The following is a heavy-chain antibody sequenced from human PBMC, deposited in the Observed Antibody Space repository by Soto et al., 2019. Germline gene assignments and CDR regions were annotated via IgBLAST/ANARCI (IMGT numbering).Heavy chain of an antibody. D-gene: IGHD4-17*01. Sequence: GGSLRLSCAASGFTFSSYSMNWVRQAPGKGLEWVSSISSSSSYIYYADSVKGRFTISRDNAKNSLYLQMNSLRAEDTAVYYCARVIYTHTVTFDYWGQGTLVTVSS. CDR3: ARVIYTHTVTFDY. V-gene: IGHV3-21*01. J-gene: IGHJ4*02. CDR1: GFTFSSYS. CDR2: ISSSSSYI.